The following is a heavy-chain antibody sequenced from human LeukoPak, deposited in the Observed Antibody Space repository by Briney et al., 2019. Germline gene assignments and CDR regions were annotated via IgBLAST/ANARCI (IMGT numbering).Heavy chain of an antibody. CDR1: GYTFTSYG. Sequence: ASVKVSCKASGYTFTSYGISWVRQAPGQGLEWMGWISAYNGNTNYAQKLRGRVTMTTDTSTSTAYMELRSLRSDDTAVYYCARYLGYCSGGSCYLSSWFDPWGQGTLVTVSS. V-gene: IGHV1-18*01. CDR3: ARYLGYCSGGSCYLSSWFDP. J-gene: IGHJ5*02. CDR2: ISAYNGNT. D-gene: IGHD2-15*01.